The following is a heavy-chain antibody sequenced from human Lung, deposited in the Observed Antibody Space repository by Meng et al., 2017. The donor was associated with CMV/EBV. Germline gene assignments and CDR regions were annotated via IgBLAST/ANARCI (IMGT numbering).Heavy chain of an antibody. D-gene: IGHD3-22*01. CDR2: ISGSGGST. CDR1: FTFSSYA. J-gene: IGHJ4*02. V-gene: IGHV3-23*01. Sequence: FTFSSYAMSWVRQAPGKGLEWVSAISGSGGSTYYADSVKGRFTISRDNSKNTLYLQMNSLRAEDTAVYYCAKDLGGSSGYYYDFDYWGQGTLVTVSS. CDR3: AKDLGGSSGYYYDFDY.